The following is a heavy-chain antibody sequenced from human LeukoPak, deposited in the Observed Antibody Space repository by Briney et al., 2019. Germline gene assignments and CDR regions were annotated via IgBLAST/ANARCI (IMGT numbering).Heavy chain of an antibody. CDR2: INHSGST. CDR3: ARLRSSTSWRVFKTYYYYYMDV. J-gene: IGHJ6*03. CDR1: GGSFSGYY. D-gene: IGHD2-2*01. V-gene: IGHV4-34*01. Sequence: SETLSLTCAVYGGSFSGYYWSWIRQPPGKGLEWIGEINHSGSTNYNPSLKSRVTISVDTSKNQFSLKLSSVTAADTAVYYCARLRSSTSWRVFKTYYYYYMDVWGKGTTVTVSS.